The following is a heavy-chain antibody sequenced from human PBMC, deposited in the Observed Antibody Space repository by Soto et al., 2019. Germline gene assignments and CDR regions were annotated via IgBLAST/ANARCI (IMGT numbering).Heavy chain of an antibody. V-gene: IGHV1-2*02. Sequence: GASVKVSCKASGYTFTGYYMHWVRQAPGQGLEWMGWINPNSGGTNYAQKFQDRVTMTRDTSISTAYMELSRLRSDDTAVYYCARDPNIVLMVYATWFDPWGQGTLVTVPQ. CDR3: ARDPNIVLMVYATWFDP. CDR1: GYTFTGYY. CDR2: INPNSGGT. D-gene: IGHD2-8*01. J-gene: IGHJ5*02.